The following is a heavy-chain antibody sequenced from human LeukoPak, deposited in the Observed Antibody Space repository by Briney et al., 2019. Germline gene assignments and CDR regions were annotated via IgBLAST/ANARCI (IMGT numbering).Heavy chain of an antibody. CDR2: INPNSGGT. CDR3: ATFQLFDY. Sequence: ASVKVSCKASGYTFTSYDINWVRQATGQGLEWMGWINPNSGGTNYAQKFQGRVTMTRDTSISTAYMELSRPRSDDTAVYYCATFQLFDYWGQGTLVTVSS. D-gene: IGHD2-21*01. CDR1: GYTFTSYD. J-gene: IGHJ4*02. V-gene: IGHV1-2*02.